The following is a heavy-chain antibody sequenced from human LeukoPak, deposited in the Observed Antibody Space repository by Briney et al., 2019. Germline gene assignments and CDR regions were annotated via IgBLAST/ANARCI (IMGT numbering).Heavy chain of an antibody. CDR1: GGSISSGSYY. V-gene: IGHV4-61*02. Sequence: SETLSLTCTVSGGSISSGSYYWSWIRQPAGKGLEWIGRIYTSGSTNYNPSLKSRVTISVDTSKNQFSLKLSSVTAADTAVYYCARDLFNYGSGREWFDPWGQGTLVTVSS. CDR3: ARDLFNYGSGREWFDP. J-gene: IGHJ5*02. D-gene: IGHD3-10*01. CDR2: IYTSGST.